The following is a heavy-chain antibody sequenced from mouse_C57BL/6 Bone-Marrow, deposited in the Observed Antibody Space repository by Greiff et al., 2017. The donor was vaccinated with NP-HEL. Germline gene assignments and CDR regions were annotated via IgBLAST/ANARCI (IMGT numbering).Heavy chain of an antibody. CDR1: EYEFPSHD. V-gene: IGHV5-2*01. CDR3: ARRVSVTTEGHYYAMDY. CDR2: INSDGGST. D-gene: IGHD2-2*01. Sequence: EVQVVESGGGLVQPGESLKLSCESNEYEFPSHDMSWVRKTPEKRLELVAAINSDGGSTYYPDTMERRFIISRDNTKKTLYLQMSSLRSEDTALYYCARRVSVTTEGHYYAMDYWGQGTSVTVSS. J-gene: IGHJ4*01.